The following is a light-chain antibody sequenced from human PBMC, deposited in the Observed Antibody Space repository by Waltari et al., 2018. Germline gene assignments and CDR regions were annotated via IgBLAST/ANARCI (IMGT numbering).Light chain of an antibody. Sequence: QSGLTQPPSGSGAPGQRVTISCTGSSSNIGSGSDLHGSQVLPGTAPKLLIYENTHRPSGVPDRFSGSKSGTSASLAITGLQAEDEADYYCESYDNTLSASLCGGGTKLTVL. CDR1: SSNIGSGSD. J-gene: IGLJ2*01. CDR2: ENT. CDR3: ESYDNTLSASL. V-gene: IGLV1-40*01.